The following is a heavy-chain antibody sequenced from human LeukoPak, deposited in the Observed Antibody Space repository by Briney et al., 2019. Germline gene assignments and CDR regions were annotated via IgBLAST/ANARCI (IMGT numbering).Heavy chain of an antibody. V-gene: IGHV5-51*01. D-gene: IGHD5-24*01. J-gene: IGHJ4*02. CDR3: ASRKKGMATAGFDY. CDR1: GYSFTSYW. Sequence: GESLKISCKGSGYSFTSYWIGWGRQMPGKGLEWMGIIYPGDSGTRYSPSFQGQVIISAEKSISTAYLQWSSLKASDTALYYCASRKKGMATAGFDYWGQGTLVTVSS. CDR2: IYPGDSGT.